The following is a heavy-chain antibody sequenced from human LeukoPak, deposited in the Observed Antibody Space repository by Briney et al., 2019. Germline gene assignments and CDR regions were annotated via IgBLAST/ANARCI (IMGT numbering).Heavy chain of an antibody. Sequence: PGGSLRLSCAASGFTFSSYAMSWVRQAPGKGLEWVSAISGSGGSTYYADSVKGRFTIPRDNSKNTLYLQMNSLRAEDTAVYYCAKDMLPTIDYGDYEGYFDYWGQGTLVTVSS. CDR2: ISGSGGST. J-gene: IGHJ4*02. V-gene: IGHV3-23*01. CDR1: GFTFSSYA. CDR3: AKDMLPTIDYGDYEGYFDY. D-gene: IGHD4-17*01.